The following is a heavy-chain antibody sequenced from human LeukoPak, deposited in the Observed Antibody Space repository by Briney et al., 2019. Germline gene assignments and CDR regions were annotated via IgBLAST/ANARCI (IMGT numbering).Heavy chain of an antibody. CDR1: GGSISSGGYY. CDR3: AREGIVEVDY. Sequence: PSQTLSLTCTVSGGSISSGGYYWSWIRQPPGKGLEWIGYIYHSGSTYYNPSLKSRVTISVDRSKNQFSLKLSSVTAADTAVYYCAREGIVEVDYWGQGTLVTVSS. D-gene: IGHD2-15*01. V-gene: IGHV4-30-2*01. J-gene: IGHJ4*02. CDR2: IYHSGST.